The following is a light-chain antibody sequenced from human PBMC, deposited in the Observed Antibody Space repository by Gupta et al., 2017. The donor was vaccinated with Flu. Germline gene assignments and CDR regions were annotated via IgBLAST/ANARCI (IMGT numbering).Light chain of an antibody. CDR1: QRIGSF. CDR2: STS. CDR3: QQSYNTPHS. J-gene: IGKJ2*03. V-gene: IGKV1-39*01. Sequence: DIQMTQSPSPLSASVGDRVTMTCRASQRIGSFLNWYQQKPGQAPKLLIYSTSSLQSGVPSRFSGSGSGTDFTLTISSLQPEDFATYYCQQSYNTPHSFGQGTKLEI.